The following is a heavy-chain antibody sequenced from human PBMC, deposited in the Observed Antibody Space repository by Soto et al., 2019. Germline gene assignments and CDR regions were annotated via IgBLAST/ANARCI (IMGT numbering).Heavy chain of an antibody. CDR2: IYYSGRT. Sequence: QVQLQESVPVLVKPSETLSLTCTVAGGSVSSGSYFWSWIRQPPGKGLEWIGYIYYSGRTNYNRSLKSRDTIAVDTSRNQFSRTLSSVTAADTAVYYCAREVGDTSGDDFDIWGQGTMVTVS. CDR3: AREVGDTSGDDFDI. D-gene: IGHD1-26*01. J-gene: IGHJ3*02. CDR1: GGSVSSGSYF. V-gene: IGHV4-61*01.